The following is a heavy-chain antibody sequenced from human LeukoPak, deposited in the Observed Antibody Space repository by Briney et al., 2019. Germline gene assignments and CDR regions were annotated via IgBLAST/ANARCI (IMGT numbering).Heavy chain of an antibody. CDR1: GYTFTSYY. CDR2: INPSGGST. Sequence: ASVRVSCKASGYTFTSYYMHWVRQAPGQGLEWMGIINPSGGSTSYAQKFQGRVTMTRDTSTSTVYMELSSLRSEDTAVYYCARGRRVGSYYYYGMDVWGQGTTVTVSS. CDR3: ARGRRVGSYYYYGMDV. D-gene: IGHD1-26*01. V-gene: IGHV1-46*01. J-gene: IGHJ6*02.